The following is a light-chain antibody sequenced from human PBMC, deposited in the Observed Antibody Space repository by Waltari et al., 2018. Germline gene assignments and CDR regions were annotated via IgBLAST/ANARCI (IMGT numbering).Light chain of an antibody. J-gene: IGKJ4*01. CDR1: QDMCRW. V-gene: IGKV1-12*01. Sequence: DIQMTQSPSSVSASVGDRVIMTCRASQDMCRWVAWYQQQPGQAPKFLISDASTLQSGVPSRFSGSGSGTDFTLTISSLQPEDFATYYCQQGNDFPLTFGGGTKVEI. CDR2: DAS. CDR3: QQGNDFPLT.